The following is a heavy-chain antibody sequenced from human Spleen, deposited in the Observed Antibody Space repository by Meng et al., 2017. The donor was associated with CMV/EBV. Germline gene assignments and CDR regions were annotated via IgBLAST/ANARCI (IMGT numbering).Heavy chain of an antibody. CDR1: GFTFSSYW. CDR3: ARDRGIVVPAAIRDAFDI. D-gene: IGHD2-2*01. V-gene: IGHV4-39*07. CDR2: IYYSGST. J-gene: IGHJ3*02. Sequence: ESLKISCAASGFTFSSYWMHWVRQAPGKGLEWIGSIYYSGSTYYNPSLKSRVTISVDTSKNQFSLKLTSVTAADTAVYYCARDRGIVVPAAIRDAFDIWGQGTMVTVSS.